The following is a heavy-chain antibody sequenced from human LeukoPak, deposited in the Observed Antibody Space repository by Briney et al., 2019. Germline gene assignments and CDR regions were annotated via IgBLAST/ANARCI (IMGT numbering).Heavy chain of an antibody. CDR3: ARDSIGYCSSTSCYRPGRFDY. CDR1: GGSISSYY. CDR2: IYHSGST. Sequence: SETLSLTCTVSGGSISSYYWSWIRQPPGKGLEWIGYIYHSGSTYYNPSLKSRVTISVDRSKNQFSLKLSSVTAADTAVYYCARDSIGYCSSTSCYRPGRFDYWGQGTLVTVSS. D-gene: IGHD2-2*02. V-gene: IGHV4-59*12. J-gene: IGHJ4*02.